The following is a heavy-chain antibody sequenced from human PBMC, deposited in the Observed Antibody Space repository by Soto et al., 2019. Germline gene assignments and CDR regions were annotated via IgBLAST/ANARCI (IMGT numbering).Heavy chain of an antibody. CDR2: ISGSGGST. CDR1: GFTFSSYA. V-gene: IGHV3-23*01. Sequence: PGGSLRLSCAASGFTFSSYAMSWVRQAPGKGLEWVSAISGSGGSTYYADSVKGRFTISRDNSKNTLYLQMNSLRAEDTAVYYCAKGPKYYDYIWGSYTNDYWGQGTLVTVSS. CDR3: AKGPKYYDYIWGSYTNDY. J-gene: IGHJ4*02. D-gene: IGHD3-16*01.